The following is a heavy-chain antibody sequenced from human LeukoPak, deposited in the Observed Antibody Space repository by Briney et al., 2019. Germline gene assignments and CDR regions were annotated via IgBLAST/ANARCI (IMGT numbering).Heavy chain of an antibody. CDR2: IYYSGST. CDR3: ARTVRVGPNWFDP. J-gene: IGHJ5*02. CDR1: GGSISSYY. D-gene: IGHD2-15*01. Sequence: SETLSLTCTVSGGSISSYYWSWIRQPPGKGLEWIGYIYYSGSTNYNPSLKSRVTMSVDTSKNQFSLKLSSVTAADTAVYYCARTVRVGPNWFDPWGQGTLVTVSS. V-gene: IGHV4-59*12.